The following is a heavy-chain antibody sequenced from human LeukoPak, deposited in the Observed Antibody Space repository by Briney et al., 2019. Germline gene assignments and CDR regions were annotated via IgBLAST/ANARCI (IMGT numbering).Heavy chain of an antibody. Sequence: PGGSLRLSCAASGFMFSSYAMNWVRQAPGKGLEWVSKISDSGYTVDYADSVKGRFTISRDNAKNSLYLQMNSLRAEDTAVYYCARNFVSWGQGTLVTVSS. V-gene: IGHV3-48*03. CDR1: GFMFSSYA. CDR3: ARNFVS. J-gene: IGHJ4*02. CDR2: ISDSGYTV.